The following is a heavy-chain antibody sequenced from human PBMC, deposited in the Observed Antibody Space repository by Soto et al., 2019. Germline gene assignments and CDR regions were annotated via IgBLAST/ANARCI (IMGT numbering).Heavy chain of an antibody. Sequence: SLNISSSSARLPFPSYVLHLVRQAPGKGLEYVSSLSSNGGSPYYADSVKGRFTISRDNSKNTLYLQMSSLRVEDTAVYYCVKAGIAGAGKNRAFDIW. J-gene: IGHJ3*02. V-gene: IGHV3-64D*06. D-gene: IGHD6-19*01. CDR2: LSSNGGSP. CDR3: VKAGIAGAGKNRAFDI. CDR1: RLPFPSYV.